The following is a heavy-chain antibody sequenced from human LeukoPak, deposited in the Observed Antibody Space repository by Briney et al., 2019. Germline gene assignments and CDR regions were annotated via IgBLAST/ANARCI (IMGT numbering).Heavy chain of an antibody. V-gene: IGHV3-23*01. CDR1: GFTFSSYA. Sequence: GGSLRLSCAASGFTFSSYAMSWVRQAPGKGLEWVSAISGSGGSIYYADSVKGRFTISRDNSKNTLYLQMNSLRAEDTAVYYCAKDSANGWVVLFSVHSYWGQETLVTVSS. D-gene: IGHD6-19*01. CDR3: AKDSANGWVVLFSVHSY. J-gene: IGHJ4*02. CDR2: ISGSGGSI.